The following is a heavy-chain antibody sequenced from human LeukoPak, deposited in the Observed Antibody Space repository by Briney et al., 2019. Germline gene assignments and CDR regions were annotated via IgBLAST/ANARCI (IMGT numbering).Heavy chain of an antibody. CDR2: IIPIFGTG. V-gene: IGHV1-69*05. CDR1: GGTFSSYA. Sequence: SVKVSCKASGGTFSSYAISWVRQAPGQGLEWMGRIIPIFGTGNYAQKFQGRVTITTDESTSTAYMELSSLRSEDTAVYYCATEIGYYDSSLHYWGQGTLVTVSS. D-gene: IGHD3-22*01. CDR3: ATEIGYYDSSLHY. J-gene: IGHJ4*02.